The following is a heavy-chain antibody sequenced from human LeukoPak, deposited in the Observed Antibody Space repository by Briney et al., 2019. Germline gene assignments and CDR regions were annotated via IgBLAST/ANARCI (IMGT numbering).Heavy chain of an antibody. Sequence: SETLSLTCAVSGGSFSGYYWSWIRQPPGKGLEWIGEINHSGSTNYNPSLKSRVTISVDTSKNQFSLKLSSVTAADTAVYYCARAPSSGYYYYYYYYMDVWGKGTTVTVSS. CDR1: GGSFSGYY. D-gene: IGHD3-22*01. J-gene: IGHJ6*03. CDR2: INHSGST. CDR3: ARAPSSGYYYYYYYYMDV. V-gene: IGHV4-34*01.